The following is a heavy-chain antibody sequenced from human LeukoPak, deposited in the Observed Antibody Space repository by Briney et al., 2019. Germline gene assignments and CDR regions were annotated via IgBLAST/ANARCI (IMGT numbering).Heavy chain of an antibody. CDR3: AKDLLGGSGSYYSYFDY. V-gene: IGHV3-23*01. J-gene: IGHJ4*02. D-gene: IGHD1-26*01. CDR2: ISGSGGST. CDR1: GFIFSNYA. Sequence: SGGSLRLSCAVSGFIFSNYAMNWVRQAPGKGLEWVSAISGSGGSTYYADSVKGRFTISRDNSKNTLYLQMNSLRAEDTAVYYCAKDLLGGSGSYYSYFDYWGQGTLVTVSS.